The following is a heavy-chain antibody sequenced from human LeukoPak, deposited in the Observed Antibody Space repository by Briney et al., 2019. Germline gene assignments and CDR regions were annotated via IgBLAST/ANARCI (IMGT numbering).Heavy chain of an antibody. CDR2: IYYSGST. CDR3: ARGSWGSGYDDDDAFDI. V-gene: IGHV4-31*03. CDR1: GGSISSGGYY. Sequence: PSQTLSLTCTVSGGSISSGGYYWSWIRQHPGKGLEWIGYIYYSGSTYHNPSLKSRVTISVDTSKNQFSLKLSSVTAADTTVYYCARGSWGSGYDDDDAFDIWGQGTMVTVSS. J-gene: IGHJ3*02. D-gene: IGHD5-12*01.